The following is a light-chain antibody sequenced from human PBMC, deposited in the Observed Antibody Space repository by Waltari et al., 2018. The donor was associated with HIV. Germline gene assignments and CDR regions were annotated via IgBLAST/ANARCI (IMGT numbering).Light chain of an antibody. CDR2: KDS. V-gene: IGLV3-27*01. CDR3: YSAADNIGV. Sequence: SYELTQPSSVSVSPGQTARITCTGDVVAKKYARWFQQKPGQAPVLVSYKDSERPSGIPGRFSGSSSGTTVTLTISGAQVEDEADYYCYSAADNIGVFGGGTKLTVL. CDR1: VVAKKY. J-gene: IGLJ3*02.